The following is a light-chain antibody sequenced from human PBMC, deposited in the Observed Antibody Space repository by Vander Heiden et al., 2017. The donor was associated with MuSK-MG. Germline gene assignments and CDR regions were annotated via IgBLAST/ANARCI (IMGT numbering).Light chain of an antibody. CDR2: DNN. Sequence: QSVLTQPPSVSAAPRQKVTVSCSGSSSNIGNNYVSWYQQLPGTAPKLLIYDNNKRPSGIPNRLSGSKSGTSATLGITRLQTGDEADYYCGTWDGSLSAAVFGGGTKLTVL. V-gene: IGLV1-51*01. J-gene: IGLJ2*01. CDR1: SSNIGNNY. CDR3: GTWDGSLSAAV.